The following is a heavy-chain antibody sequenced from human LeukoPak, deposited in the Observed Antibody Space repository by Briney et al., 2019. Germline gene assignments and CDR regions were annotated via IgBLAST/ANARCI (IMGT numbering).Heavy chain of an antibody. CDR3: ATPRGSGSYLAFDY. D-gene: IGHD1-26*01. CDR1: GFTLSSYW. CDR2: INSDGSST. V-gene: IGHV3-74*01. Sequence: GGSLRLSCAASGFTLSSYWMHWVRQAPGKGLVWVSRINSDGSSTSYADSVKGRFTISRDNAKNTLHLQMNSLRAEDTAVYYCATPRGSGSYLAFDYWGQGTLVTVSS. J-gene: IGHJ4*02.